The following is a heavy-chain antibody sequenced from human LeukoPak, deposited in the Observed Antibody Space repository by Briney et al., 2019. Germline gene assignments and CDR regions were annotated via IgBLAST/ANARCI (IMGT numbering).Heavy chain of an antibody. D-gene: IGHD6-19*01. CDR3: ARDQWLAYYYHGMDV. CDR1: GFTFSSYA. V-gene: IGHV3-48*03. CDR2: ITNNGTTI. Sequence: PGGSLRLSCAASGFTFSSYAMNWVRQAPGKGLEWVSYITNNGTTIYYADSVKGRFTISRGNAENSLYLQMDSLRAEDTAIYYCARDQWLAYYYHGMDVWGQGTTVTVSS. J-gene: IGHJ6*02.